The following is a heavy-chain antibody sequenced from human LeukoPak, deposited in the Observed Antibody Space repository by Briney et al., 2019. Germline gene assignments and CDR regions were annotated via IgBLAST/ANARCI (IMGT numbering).Heavy chain of an antibody. Sequence: GGSLRLSCIAPGVVFSRDNMNWVRQAPGKGLEWVAHISETIYYADSVQGRFSISRDNAKNSLYLQMSNQRVDDTAMYYCVREVGRPKTFYFDSWGRGTPVTVSS. CDR1: GVVFSRDN. D-gene: IGHD3-16*01. J-gene: IGHJ4*02. CDR2: ISETI. V-gene: IGHV3-48*04. CDR3: VREVGRPKTFYFDS.